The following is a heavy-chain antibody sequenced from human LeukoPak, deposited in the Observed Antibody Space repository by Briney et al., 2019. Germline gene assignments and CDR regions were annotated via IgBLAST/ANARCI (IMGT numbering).Heavy chain of an antibody. CDR2: IKQDGSET. CDR3: VGQMVGASFDY. Sequence: GGSLRLSCAASGFTLSNYWMSWVRQAPGKGLEWVANIKQDGSETYYVDSVRGRFTFSRDNAENSVYLHMNSLRAEDTAVYYCVGQMVGASFDYWGQGTLVTVSS. D-gene: IGHD1-26*01. V-gene: IGHV3-7*01. CDR1: GFTLSNYW. J-gene: IGHJ4*02.